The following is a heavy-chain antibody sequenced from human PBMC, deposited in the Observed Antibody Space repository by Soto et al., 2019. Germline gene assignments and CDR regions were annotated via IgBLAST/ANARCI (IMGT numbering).Heavy chain of an antibody. CDR1: GDSVSSYSAA. Sequence: SHTLSLTCASSGDSVSSYSAAWNCIRQSPSRGLEWLGRTYYRSKWYNDYAVSVKSRITINPDTSKNQFSLQLNSVTPVDTAVYYCARDDSSSHSGFDYWGQGTLVTVSS. J-gene: IGHJ4*02. CDR3: ARDDSSSHSGFDY. CDR2: TYYRSKWYN. V-gene: IGHV6-1*01. D-gene: IGHD3-22*01.